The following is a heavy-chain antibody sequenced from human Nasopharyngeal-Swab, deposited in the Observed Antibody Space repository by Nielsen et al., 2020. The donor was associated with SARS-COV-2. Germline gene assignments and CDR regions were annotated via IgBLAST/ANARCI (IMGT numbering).Heavy chain of an antibody. CDR1: GYTFTGYY. CDR3: AREGEPVAGLPPSTDYGMDV. Sequence: ASVKVSCKASGYTFTGYYMLWVRQAPGQGLEWMGRINPNSGGTNYAQKFQGRVTMTRDTSISTAYMELNSLRAEDTAVYYCAREGEPVAGLPPSTDYGMDVWGQGTTVTVSS. V-gene: IGHV1-2*06. J-gene: IGHJ6*02. CDR2: INPNSGGT. D-gene: IGHD6-19*01.